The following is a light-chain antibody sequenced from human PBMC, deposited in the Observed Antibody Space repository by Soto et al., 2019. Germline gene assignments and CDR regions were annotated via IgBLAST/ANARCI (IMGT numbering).Light chain of an antibody. J-gene: IGKJ5*01. V-gene: IGKV3D-11*02. CDR3: QQRNIWNPVT. CDR1: QNILSN. Sequence: EIVMTQSPANLSVSPGERATLSCRASQNILSNLAWYQQKPGQAPRLLIYGASNRATGIPDRFSGSGSGTDFTLTINSLEPEDFAVYYCQQRNIWNPVTFGQGTDWRL. CDR2: GAS.